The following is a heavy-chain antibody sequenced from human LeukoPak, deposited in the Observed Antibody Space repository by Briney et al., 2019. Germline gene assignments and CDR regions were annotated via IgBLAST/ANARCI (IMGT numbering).Heavy chain of an antibody. CDR3: AIQFGGSTSCRYDY. D-gene: IGHD2-2*01. J-gene: IGHJ4*02. V-gene: IGHV3-23*01. CDR1: GFTFSGYG. Sequence: GGSLRLSCAASGFTFSGYGMSWVRQAPGKGLEWVSAISGSGGSTYYAGSVKGRFTISRDNSKNTLYLQMNSLRAEDTAVYYCAIQFGGSTSCRYDYWGQGTLVTVSS. CDR2: ISGSGGST.